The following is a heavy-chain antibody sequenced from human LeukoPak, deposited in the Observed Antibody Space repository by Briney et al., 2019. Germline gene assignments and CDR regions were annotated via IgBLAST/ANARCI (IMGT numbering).Heavy chain of an antibody. V-gene: IGHV3-30*02. CDR1: GFTFSSYG. CDR2: IRYDGSNK. Sequence: GGSLRLSCAASGFTFSSYGMHWVRQAPGKGLERVAFIRYDGSNKYYADSVKGRFTISRDNSKNTLYLQMNSLRAEDTAVYYCAKDPPLTLDYWGQGTLVTVSS. CDR3: AKDPPLTLDY. D-gene: IGHD1-14*01. J-gene: IGHJ4*02.